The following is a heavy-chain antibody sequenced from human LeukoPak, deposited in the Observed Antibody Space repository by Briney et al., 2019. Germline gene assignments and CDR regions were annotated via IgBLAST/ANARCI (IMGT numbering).Heavy chain of an antibody. D-gene: IGHD3-3*01. CDR3: AGGESLRFLDY. CDR1: GFTFSNYW. CDR2: IKQDGSEK. Sequence: GGSLRLSCAASGFTFSNYWMSWVRQAPGKGLEWVANIKQDGSEKYYVDSVKGRFTISRDNSKNTLYLQMNSLRAEDTAVYYCAGGESLRFLDYWGQGTLVTVSS. V-gene: IGHV3-7*03. J-gene: IGHJ4*02.